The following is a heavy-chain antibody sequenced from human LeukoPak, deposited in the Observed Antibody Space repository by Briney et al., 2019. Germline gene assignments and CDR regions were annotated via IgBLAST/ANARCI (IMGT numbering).Heavy chain of an antibody. J-gene: IGHJ4*02. V-gene: IGHV4-34*01. Sequence: SETLSLTCAAFGGAFSGYYWGWIRQRPGQGLGWIGEINHSGSTNYNPSLKSRVTISVDTSKNQFSLKLSSVTAADTAVYYCARRPTLGSSPRPLDYWGQGTLVTVSS. CDR3: ARRPTLGSSPRPLDY. CDR2: INHSGST. CDR1: GGAFSGYY. D-gene: IGHD1-26*01.